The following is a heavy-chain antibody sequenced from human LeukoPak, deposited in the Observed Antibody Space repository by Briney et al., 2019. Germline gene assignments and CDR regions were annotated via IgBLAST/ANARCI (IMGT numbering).Heavy chain of an antibody. Sequence: GGSLRLSCAASGFTFSSYAMNWVRQAPGKGLEWVSIIFGTGDTTYYADSVKGRFTVSRDNSKNTLYLQMNDLRPEDTTKYYCAKRNTMIRGGPCFDHWGQGLLVTVSS. J-gene: IGHJ4*02. V-gene: IGHV3-23*01. CDR1: GFTFSSYA. CDR2: IFGTGDTT. CDR3: AKRNTMIRGGPCFDH. D-gene: IGHD3-10*01.